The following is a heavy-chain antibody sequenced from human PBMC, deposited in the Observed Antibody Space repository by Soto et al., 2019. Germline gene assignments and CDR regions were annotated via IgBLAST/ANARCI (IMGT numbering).Heavy chain of an antibody. Sequence: QVQLVQSGAEVNKPGASVKVSCKASGHTCTSYDINWVRQATGQGLEGMGWMNPNSGNPGYAQKFQGRVTMPRNTSISTASMELSSLRSEDTAVYYCAREGARGMELWGQGNTVTVSS. CDR2: MNPNSGNP. V-gene: IGHV1-8*01. J-gene: IGHJ6*02. D-gene: IGHD3-16*01. CDR1: GHTCTSYD. CDR3: AREGARGMEL.